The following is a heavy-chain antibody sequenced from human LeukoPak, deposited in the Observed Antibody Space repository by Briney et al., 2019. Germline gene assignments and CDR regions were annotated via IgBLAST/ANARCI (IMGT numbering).Heavy chain of an antibody. V-gene: IGHV4-59*11. CDR1: GGSINNHY. J-gene: IGHJ4*02. CDR2: IYYSGST. CDR3: SKVGSEQQLLRVFDY. D-gene: IGHD4-11*01. Sequence: PSETLSLTCTVSGGSINNHYWSWIRQPPGKGLEWIGYIYYSGSTNYNPSLKSRVTISVDTSKNQFSLNLSSVTAADTAVYYCSKVGSEQQLLRVFDYWGQGALVTVSS.